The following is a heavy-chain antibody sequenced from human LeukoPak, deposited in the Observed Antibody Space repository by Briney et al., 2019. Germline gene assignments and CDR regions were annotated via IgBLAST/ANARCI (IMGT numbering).Heavy chain of an antibody. D-gene: IGHD5-12*01. CDR3: AKHVDHYYYGMDV. CDR1: GASISNYY. Sequence: SETLSLTCTVSGASISNYYWSWIRQPPGNGLEWIGYIYYSGNTNYNPSLKSRVTVSVDTSKNQFSLRLSSVTAADTAVYFCAKHVDHYYYGMDVWGQGTTVTVSS. J-gene: IGHJ6*02. V-gene: IGHV4-59*08. CDR2: IYYSGNT.